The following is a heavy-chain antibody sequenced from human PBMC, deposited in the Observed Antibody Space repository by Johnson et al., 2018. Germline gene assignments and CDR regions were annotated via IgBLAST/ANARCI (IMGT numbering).Heavy chain of an antibody. J-gene: IGHJ3*02. CDR1: AFTFSDYY. Sequence: QVQLVQSGGGLVKPGGSXRLSCAASAFTFSDYYMRWIRQAPGKGLEWVSYISTSFSTIYYAASVKGQFTISRDNAKNSLYLQMNSLRAEDTAGYYFAGRTIARGAAFDIWGQGTMVTVSS. CDR3: AGRTIARGAAFDI. V-gene: IGHV3-11*04. D-gene: IGHD4/OR15-4a*01. CDR2: ISTSFSTI.